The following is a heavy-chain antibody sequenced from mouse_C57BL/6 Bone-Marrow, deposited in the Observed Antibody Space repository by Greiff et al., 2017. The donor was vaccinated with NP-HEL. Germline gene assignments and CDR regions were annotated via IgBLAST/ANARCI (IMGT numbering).Heavy chain of an antibody. CDR2: IHPNSGST. D-gene: IGHD2-5*01. Sequence: QVQLKQPGAELVKPGASVKLSCKASGYTFTSYWLHWVKQRPGQGLEWIGMIHPNSGSTNYNEKFKSKAKLTVDKSSSTAYMQLSSLTSEDSAVYDCARSLYSKEMDYWGQGTSVTVSS. CDR1: GYTFTSYW. V-gene: IGHV1-64*01. J-gene: IGHJ4*01. CDR3: ARSLYSKEMDY.